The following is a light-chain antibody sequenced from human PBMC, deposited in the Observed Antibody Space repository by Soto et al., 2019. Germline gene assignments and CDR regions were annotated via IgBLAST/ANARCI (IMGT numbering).Light chain of an antibody. CDR3: QQYNNWPFALT. CDR1: QSVSSK. CDR2: GAS. V-gene: IGKV3-15*01. J-gene: IGKJ4*01. Sequence: EIVRTQSPATLSVSPGDRATLSCRASQSVSSKLAWYQQKPGQAPRVLIYGASTRATGIPARFSGSGSGTEFTLTISSLQSEDFAVYYWQQYNNWPFALTFGGGTKVEIK.